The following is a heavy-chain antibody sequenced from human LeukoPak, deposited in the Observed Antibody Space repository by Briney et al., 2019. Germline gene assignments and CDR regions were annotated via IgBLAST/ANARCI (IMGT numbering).Heavy chain of an antibody. J-gene: IGHJ4*02. V-gene: IGHV4-59*08. CDR1: GGSISSYY. D-gene: IGHD5-24*01. CDR2: IYYSGST. CDR3: ARGRDGYNFLNRGEYYYFDY. Sequence: SETLSLTCTVSGGSISSYYWSWIRQPPGKGLEWIGYIYYSGSTNYNPSLKSRVTISVDTAKNQFSLKLNSVTAADTAVYYCARGRDGYNFLNRGEYYYFDYWGQGTLVTVPS.